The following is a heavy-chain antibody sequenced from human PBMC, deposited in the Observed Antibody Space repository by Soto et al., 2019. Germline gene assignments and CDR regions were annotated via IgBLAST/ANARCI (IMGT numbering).Heavy chain of an antibody. D-gene: IGHD2-2*01. CDR1: GVTFSSYW. CDR3: ARDLSPYCSSTSCYGDYFDY. Sequence: PGGSLRLSCAASGVTFSSYWMSWVRQAPGKGLEWVANIKQDGSEKYYVDSVKGRFTISRDNAKNSLYLQMNSLRAEDTAVYYCARDLSPYCSSTSCYGDYFDYWGQGTLVTVSS. J-gene: IGHJ4*02. V-gene: IGHV3-7*01. CDR2: IKQDGSEK.